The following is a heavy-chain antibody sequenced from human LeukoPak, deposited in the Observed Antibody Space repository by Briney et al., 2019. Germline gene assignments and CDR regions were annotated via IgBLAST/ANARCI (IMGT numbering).Heavy chain of an antibody. J-gene: IGHJ4*02. CDR3: AKFDGYNPPFDY. CDR1: GFTFSSYG. D-gene: IGHD5-24*01. Sequence: GGSLRLSCAASGFTFSSYGMHWVRQAPGKGLEWVAFIRYDGSNKYYADSVKGRFTIYRDNSKNTLYLQMNSLRAEDTAVYYCAKFDGYNPPFDYWGQGTLVTVSS. CDR2: IRYDGSNK. V-gene: IGHV3-30*02.